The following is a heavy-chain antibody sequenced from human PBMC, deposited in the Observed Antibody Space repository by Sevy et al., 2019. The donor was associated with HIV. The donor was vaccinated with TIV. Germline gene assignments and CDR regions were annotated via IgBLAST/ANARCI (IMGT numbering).Heavy chain of an antibody. CDR3: GSHPARGSVSYYHPAVYFQH. CDR2: ISGSGDST. V-gene: IGHV3-23*01. CDR1: GFTFSSYA. Sequence: GGSLRLSCAASGFTFSSYAMSWVRQAPGKGLEWVSAISGSGDSTYYADSVKGRCTISRDNSKNTLYRQMNSLRAEDTAVYYCGSHPARGSVSYYHPAVYFQHWGNGTLVTVSS. D-gene: IGHD3-10*01. J-gene: IGHJ1*01.